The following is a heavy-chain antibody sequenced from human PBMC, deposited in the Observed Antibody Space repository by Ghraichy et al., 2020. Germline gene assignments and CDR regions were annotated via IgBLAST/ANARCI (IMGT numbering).Heavy chain of an antibody. Sequence: ASVKVSCKASGYTFTSYGISWVRQAPGQGLEWMGWISAYNGNTNYAQKLQGRVTMTTDTSTSTAYMELRSLRSDDTAVYYCARDFGSVVRGALSDYWGQGTLVTVSS. CDR1: GYTFTSYG. D-gene: IGHD3-10*01. CDR3: ARDFGSVVRGALSDY. CDR2: ISAYNGNT. V-gene: IGHV1-18*01. J-gene: IGHJ4*02.